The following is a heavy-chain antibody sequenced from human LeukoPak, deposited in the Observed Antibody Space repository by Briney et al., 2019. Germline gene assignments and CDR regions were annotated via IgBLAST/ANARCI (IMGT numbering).Heavy chain of an antibody. D-gene: IGHD6-19*01. Sequence: GGSLRLSCAASGFTVSSNYMSWVRQAPGKGLEWVSVIYSGGSTYYADSVKGRFTISRDNSKNTLYLQMNSLRAEDTAVYYCARDSSGWVYYFDYWGQETLVTVSS. CDR3: ARDSSGWVYYFDY. CDR2: IYSGGST. V-gene: IGHV3-66*01. CDR1: GFTVSSNY. J-gene: IGHJ4*02.